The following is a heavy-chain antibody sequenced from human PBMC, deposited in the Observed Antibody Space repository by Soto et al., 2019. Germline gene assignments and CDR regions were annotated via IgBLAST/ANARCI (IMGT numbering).Heavy chain of an antibody. Sequence: GGSLRLSCAASGFTFSSYEMNWVRQAPGKGLEWVSYISSSGSTIYYADSVKGRFTISRDNAKNSLYLQMNSLRAEDTAVYYCARDHITMVRGEFSKDYWGQGTLVTVSS. CDR2: ISSSGSTI. CDR3: ARDHITMVRGEFSKDY. D-gene: IGHD3-10*01. J-gene: IGHJ4*02. CDR1: GFTFSSYE. V-gene: IGHV3-48*03.